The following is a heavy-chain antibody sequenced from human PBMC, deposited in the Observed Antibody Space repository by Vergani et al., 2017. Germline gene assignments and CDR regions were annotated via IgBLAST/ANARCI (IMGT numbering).Heavy chain of an antibody. Sequence: QVQLVESGGGVVQPGRSLRLSCAASGFTFSSYGMHWVRQAPGKGLEWVAVISYDGSNKYYADSVKGRFTISRDNSKNTLYLQMNSLRVEDTAVYYCAKDRRVGYCSSTSCYYYYYMDVWGKGTTVTVS. J-gene: IGHJ6*03. CDR3: AKDRRVGYCSSTSCYYYYYMDV. CDR1: GFTFSSYG. D-gene: IGHD2-2*01. CDR2: ISYDGSNK. V-gene: IGHV3-30*18.